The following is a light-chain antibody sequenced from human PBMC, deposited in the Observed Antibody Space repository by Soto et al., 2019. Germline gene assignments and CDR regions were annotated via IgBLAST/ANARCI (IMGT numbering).Light chain of an antibody. CDR1: QSVSRR. CDR2: GAS. V-gene: IGKV3-20*01. CDR3: QQYGGSPIP. Sequence: EVILSQSPGALSLSQGGRATLSCRASQSVSRRLAWYQQRPGQSPRLLISGASIRASGVPVRFIGSGSGTDFTLTITRLEPEDFAVYYCQQYGGSPIPFGLGTRLEIK. J-gene: IGKJ5*01.